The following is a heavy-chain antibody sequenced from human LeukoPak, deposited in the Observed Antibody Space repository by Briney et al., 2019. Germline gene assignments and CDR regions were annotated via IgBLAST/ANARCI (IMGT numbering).Heavy chain of an antibody. CDR2: INSDGSST. D-gene: IGHD6-19*01. J-gene: IGHJ4*02. V-gene: IGHV3-74*01. CDR3: ARTGYSSGWYEEVFDY. Sequence: GGSLRLSCAASGFTFSSYWMPWVRQAPGKGLVWVSRINSDGSSTSYADSVKGRFTISRDNAKNTLYLQMNSLRAEDTAVYYCARTGYSSGWYEEVFDYWGQGTLVTVSS. CDR1: GFTFSSYW.